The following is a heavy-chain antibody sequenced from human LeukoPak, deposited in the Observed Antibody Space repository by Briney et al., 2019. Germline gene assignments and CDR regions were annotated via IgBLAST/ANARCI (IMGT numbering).Heavy chain of an antibody. CDR1: GGTFSSYA. CDR2: INPNSGGT. V-gene: IGHV1-2*02. CDR3: ARGSRSPGY. Sequence: ASVKVSCKASGGTFSSYAISWVRQAPGQGLEWMGWINPNSGGTNYAQKFQGRVTMTRDTSISTAYMELSRLRSDDTAVYYCARGSRSPGYWGQGTLVTVSS. D-gene: IGHD1-26*01. J-gene: IGHJ4*02.